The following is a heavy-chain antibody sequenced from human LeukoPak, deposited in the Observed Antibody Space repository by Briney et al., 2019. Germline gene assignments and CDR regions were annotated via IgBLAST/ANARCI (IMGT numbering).Heavy chain of an antibody. Sequence: GGSLRLACAACGFTFSNYAMGSVRQARGKGLEWVLVISGNGGSTYYADSEKGRFTVSRDNPKNTQNLQMNSQRAEDTAVYFCAKRGVVIRVILVGFHKEDYYFDSWGQGALVTVSS. CDR2: ISGNGGST. V-gene: IGHV3-23*01. J-gene: IGHJ4*02. CDR3: AKRGVVIRVILVGFHKEDYYFDS. D-gene: IGHD3-22*01. CDR1: GFTFSNYA.